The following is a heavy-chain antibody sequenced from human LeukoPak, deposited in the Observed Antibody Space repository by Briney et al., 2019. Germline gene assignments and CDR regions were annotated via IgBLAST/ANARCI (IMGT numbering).Heavy chain of an antibody. D-gene: IGHD2-2*01. CDR3: ARAAYCSSTSGYPPWDYHYYGMDV. J-gene: IGHJ6*04. Sequence: GGSLRLSCAASGFTFSSYSMNWVRQAPGKGLEWVSSISSSSRYIYYADSVKGRFTISRDNAKNSLYLQMNSLRSEDTAVYYCARAAYCSSTSGYPPWDYHYYGMDVWGKGTTVTVSS. CDR1: GFTFSSYS. V-gene: IGHV3-21*01. CDR2: ISSSSRYI.